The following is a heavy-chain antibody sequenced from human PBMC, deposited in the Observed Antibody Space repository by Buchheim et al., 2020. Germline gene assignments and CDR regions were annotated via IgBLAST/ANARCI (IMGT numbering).Heavy chain of an antibody. D-gene: IGHD3-10*02. Sequence: EVQLVESGGGLVQPGGSLRLSCAASGFTFSSYWMSWVRQAPGKGLEWVANIKQDGSEMYYVDSVKGRFTISRDNAKNSLYLQMNSLRAEDTAVYYCARDRSYYVRSELFDYWGQGTL. CDR2: IKQDGSEM. CDR1: GFTFSSYW. J-gene: IGHJ4*02. V-gene: IGHV3-7*04. CDR3: ARDRSYYVRSELFDY.